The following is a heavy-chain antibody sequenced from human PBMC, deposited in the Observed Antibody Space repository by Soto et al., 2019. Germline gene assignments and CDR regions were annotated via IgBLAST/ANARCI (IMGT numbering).Heavy chain of an antibody. CDR2: IYYSGST. Sequence: SETLSLTCTVSGGSISSGDYYWSWIPQPPGKGLEWIGYIYYSGSTYYNPSLKSRVTISVDTSKNQFSLKLSSVTAADTAVYYCARAMGVDTIITVTTYYFDYWGQGTLVTVSS. CDR3: ARAMGVDTIITVTTYYFDY. V-gene: IGHV4-30-4*01. D-gene: IGHD1-20*01. CDR1: GGSISSGDYY. J-gene: IGHJ4*02.